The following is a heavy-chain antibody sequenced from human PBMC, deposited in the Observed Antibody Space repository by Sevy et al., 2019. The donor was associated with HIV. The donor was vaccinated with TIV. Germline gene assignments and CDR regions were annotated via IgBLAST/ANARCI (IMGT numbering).Heavy chain of an antibody. CDR3: ARGGLLAPRLVDPPDY. V-gene: IGHV3-30-3*01. CDR1: GFTFRNYA. Sequence: GGSLRLSCAASGFTFRNYAMHWVRQAPGKGLKWVGLISYDGDNIYYAESVKGRFTISRDTSRKTLSLQMKSLNFEDTGVYFCARGGLLAPRLVDPPDYWGPGTLVTVSS. CDR2: ISYDGDNI. J-gene: IGHJ4*02. D-gene: IGHD6-6*01.